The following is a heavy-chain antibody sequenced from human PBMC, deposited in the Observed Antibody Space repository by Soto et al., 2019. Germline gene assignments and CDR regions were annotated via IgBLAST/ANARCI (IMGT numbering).Heavy chain of an antibody. CDR3: AKEFVYSGYDLYYFYY. CDR1: GFTFSSYG. Sequence: PGGSLRLSCAASGFTFSSYGMHWVRQAPGKGLEWVAVISYDGSNKYYADSVKGRFTISRDNSKNTLYLQMNSLRAEDTAVYYCAKEFVYSGYDLYYFYYWGQGTLVTVSS. CDR2: ISYDGSNK. D-gene: IGHD5-12*01. J-gene: IGHJ4*02. V-gene: IGHV3-30*18.